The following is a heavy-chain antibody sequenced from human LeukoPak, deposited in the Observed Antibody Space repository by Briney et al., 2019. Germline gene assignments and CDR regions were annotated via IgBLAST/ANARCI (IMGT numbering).Heavy chain of an antibody. Sequence: ASVKVSCKASGYTFTGSYMHWVRQAPGQGLEWMGWINPNSGGTNYAQKFQGRVTMTRDTSISTAYMEVSRLRSDDTAVYYCAREILGGFNPGAYWGQGTLVTVSS. D-gene: IGHD1-14*01. CDR3: AREILGGFNPGAY. CDR1: GYTFTGSY. V-gene: IGHV1-2*02. J-gene: IGHJ4*02. CDR2: INPNSGGT.